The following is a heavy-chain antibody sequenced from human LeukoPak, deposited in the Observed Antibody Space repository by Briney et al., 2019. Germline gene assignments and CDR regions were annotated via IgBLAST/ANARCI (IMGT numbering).Heavy chain of an antibody. CDR2: INPNSGGI. V-gene: IGHV1-2*02. CDR3: ARELGRNAFDI. D-gene: IGHD7-27*01. Sequence: ASVKVSCKASGYTFTDNHMYWIRQAPGQGPECMGWINPNSGGINYAQKFQGRITMTRDTSISTAYMELSRLTSDDTAIYFCARELGRNAFDIWGQGTMVTVSP. CDR1: GYTFTDNH. J-gene: IGHJ3*02.